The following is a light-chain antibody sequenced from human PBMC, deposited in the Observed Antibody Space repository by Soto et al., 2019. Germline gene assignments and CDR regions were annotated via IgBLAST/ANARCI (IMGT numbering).Light chain of an antibody. CDR2: GAS. CDR1: QSVSSN. V-gene: IGKV3-15*01. CDR3: QHYNNWPRT. Sequence: EIVMTQSPATLSVSPGERATLSCRVSQSVSSNLAWYQQKPGQAPRLLIYGASTMATGIPARFSGSGSGTEFTLTISSLQSEDFAVYYCQHYNNWPRTFGQGTKVEIK. J-gene: IGKJ1*01.